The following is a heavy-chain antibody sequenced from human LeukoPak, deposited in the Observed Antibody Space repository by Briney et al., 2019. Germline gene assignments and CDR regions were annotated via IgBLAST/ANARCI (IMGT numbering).Heavy chain of an antibody. J-gene: IGHJ4*02. D-gene: IGHD1-26*01. Sequence: GGSLRLSCAASGFTFSNAWMSWVRQAPGKGLEWVGRIKSKTDGGTTDYAAPVKGRFTISRDDSKNTLYLQMNSLKTEDTAVYYCTTRWELLAGYFDYWGQGTLVTVSS. CDR3: TTRWELLAGYFDY. CDR2: IKSKTDGGTT. V-gene: IGHV3-15*01. CDR1: GFTFSNAW.